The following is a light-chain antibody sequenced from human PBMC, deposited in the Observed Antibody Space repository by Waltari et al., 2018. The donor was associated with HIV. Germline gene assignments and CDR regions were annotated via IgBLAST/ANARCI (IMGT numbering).Light chain of an antibody. CDR3: QSYDSSLSGWVV. Sequence: QSVLTQPPSVSGAPGQRVTIPCTGSSSNIGEGYDVHWSQQLPGTAPTLLIYGTNNRPSGVPDRFSGSKSGTSASLAITGLQAEDEAEYYCQSYDSSLSGWVVFGGGTKVTVL. V-gene: IGLV1-40*01. CDR2: GTN. J-gene: IGLJ2*01. CDR1: SSNIGEGYD.